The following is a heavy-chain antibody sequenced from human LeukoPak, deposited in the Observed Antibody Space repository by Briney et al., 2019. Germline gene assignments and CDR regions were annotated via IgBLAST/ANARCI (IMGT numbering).Heavy chain of an antibody. D-gene: IGHD6-19*01. CDR1: GYSISSGYY. J-gene: IGHJ4*02. V-gene: IGHV4-38-2*02. CDR2: IYHSGST. CDR3: ARAIPSSVAGIDY. Sequence: SETLSLTCTVSGYSISSGYYWGWIWQPPGKGLEWIGSIYHSGSTYYNPSLKSRVTISVDTSKNQFSLKLSSVTAADTAVYYCARAIPSSVAGIDYWGQGTLVTVSS.